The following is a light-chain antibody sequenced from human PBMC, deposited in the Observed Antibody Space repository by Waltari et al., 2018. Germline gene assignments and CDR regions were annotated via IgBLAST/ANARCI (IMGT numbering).Light chain of an antibody. V-gene: IGLV2-14*01. CDR2: DVS. Sequence: QSALTQPASVSGSPGQSVTIFCAGTSNDVGGYNSVSWYQEHPGQAPRVIIYDVSDRPSGVSDRFSGSTSGNTASLTISGLQAEDEADYYCSSQSSNDVVLVGGGTKLTVL. J-gene: IGLJ2*01. CDR1: SNDVGGYNS. CDR3: SSQSSNDVVL.